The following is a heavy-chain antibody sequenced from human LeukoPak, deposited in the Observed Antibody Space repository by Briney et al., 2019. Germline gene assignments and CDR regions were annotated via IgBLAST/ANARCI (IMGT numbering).Heavy chain of an antibody. V-gene: IGHV3-48*01. J-gene: IGHJ6*03. CDR1: GFRFSFYS. D-gene: IGHD1-20*01. CDR3: AKVHITGTLMDV. Sequence: GGSLRLSCAASGFRFSFYSMNWVRQAPGKGLEWVSYISSSRSSISYADSVKGRFTISRDNSKNTLYLQMNSLRAEDTAVYYCAKVHITGTLMDVWGKGTTVTVSS. CDR2: ISSSRSSI.